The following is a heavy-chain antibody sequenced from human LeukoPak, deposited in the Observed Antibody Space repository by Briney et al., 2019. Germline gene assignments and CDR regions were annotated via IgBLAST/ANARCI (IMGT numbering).Heavy chain of an antibody. D-gene: IGHD3-10*01. V-gene: IGHV3-23*01. CDR3: ASRSYGSGSYYWYFDL. CDR1: GFTFSSYA. Sequence: HSGGSLRLSCAASGFTFSSYAMSWVRQAPGKGLEGVSAISGSGGSTYYADSVKGRFTISRDNSKNTLYLQMNSLRAEDTAVYYCASRSYGSGSYYWYFDLWGRGTLVTVSS. CDR2: ISGSGGST. J-gene: IGHJ2*01.